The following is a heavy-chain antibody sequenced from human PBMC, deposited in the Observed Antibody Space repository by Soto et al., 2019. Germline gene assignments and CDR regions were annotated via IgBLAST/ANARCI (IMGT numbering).Heavy chain of an antibody. D-gene: IGHD2-21*02. CDR1: GYTFTSYA. J-gene: IGHJ4*02. Sequence: QVQLVQSGAEEKKPGASVKVSCKASGYTFTSYAMHWVRQAPGQRLEWMGWINAANGNTKYSQKFQGRVTITRDTSASIAYMELSSLRSEDTAVYYCARSIVVVTALDYWGQGTLVTVSS. CDR2: INAANGNT. V-gene: IGHV1-3*05. CDR3: ARSIVVVTALDY.